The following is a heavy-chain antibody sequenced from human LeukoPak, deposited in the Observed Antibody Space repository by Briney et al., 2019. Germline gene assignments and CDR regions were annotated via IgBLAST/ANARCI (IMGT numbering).Heavy chain of an antibody. V-gene: IGHV4-4*07. CDR1: GDSVSTYS. CDR2: VYSNGNT. CDR3: ARVIVATWDDDWFDP. Sequence: SETLSLTCTVFGDSVSTYSWSWIRQPAGEGLEWIGRVYSNGNTNYNPSLKSRVTLSTDRSKNQVSLKLTSVTAADTATYYCARVIVATWDDDWFDPWGQGILVTVSS. J-gene: IGHJ5*02. D-gene: IGHD1-1*01.